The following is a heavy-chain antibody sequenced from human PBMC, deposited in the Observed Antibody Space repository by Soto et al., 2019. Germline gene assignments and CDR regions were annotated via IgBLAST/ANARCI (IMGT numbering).Heavy chain of an antibody. D-gene: IGHD3-22*01. CDR2: ISSSSSTI. V-gene: IGHV3-48*01. CDR1: GFTFSSYS. J-gene: IGHJ6*02. Sequence: SLRLSCAASGFTFSSYSMNWVRQAPGKGLEWVSYISSSSSTIYYADSVKGRFTISRDNAKNSLYLQMNSLRAEDTAVYYCARDPADYYDSSGYPHYYYGMDVWGQGTTVTVSS. CDR3: ARDPADYYDSSGYPHYYYGMDV.